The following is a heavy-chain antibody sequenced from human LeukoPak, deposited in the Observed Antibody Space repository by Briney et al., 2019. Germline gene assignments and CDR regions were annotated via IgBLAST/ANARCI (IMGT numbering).Heavy chain of an antibody. CDR3: ARDRGGEWELLYFDY. V-gene: IGHV3-9*01. D-gene: IGHD1-26*01. CDR1: GFTFDDYA. CDR2: ISWNSGSI. Sequence: GRSLRLSCAASGFTFDDYAMPWVRQAPGKGLEWVSGISWNSGSIGYADSVKGRFTISRDNAKNSLYLQMNSLRAEDTALYHCARDRGGEWELLYFDYWGQGTLVTVSS. J-gene: IGHJ4*02.